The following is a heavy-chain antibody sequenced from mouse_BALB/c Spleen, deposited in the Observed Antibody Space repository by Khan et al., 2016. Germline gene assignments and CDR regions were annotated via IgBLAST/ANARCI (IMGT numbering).Heavy chain of an antibody. D-gene: IGHD1-2*01. Sequence: EVELVEPGPGLVKPSQSLSLTCTVTGYSITSGYGWKWIRQFPGNKLEWMGYISYSGSTNYNPSLKSRISITRDTSKNQFFLQLNSVTTEDTATYYCARTARIKYWGQGTTLTVSS. J-gene: IGHJ2*01. V-gene: IGHV3-2*02. CDR2: ISYSGST. CDR3: ARTARIKY. CDR1: GYSITSGYG.